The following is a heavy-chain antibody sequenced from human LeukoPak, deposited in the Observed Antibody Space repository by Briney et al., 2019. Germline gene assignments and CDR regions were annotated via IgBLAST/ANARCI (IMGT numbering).Heavy chain of an antibody. CDR2: ISSSGSTI. J-gene: IGHJ4*02. CDR3: ARDRIAAGEGLDY. Sequence: GGSLRLSCAASGFTFSDYYMSWIRQAPGKGLEWVSYISSSGSTIYYADSVKGRFTSSGDNAKNSRYLQMNSLRAEDTAVYYCARDRIAAGEGLDYWGPGTLVTVSS. D-gene: IGHD6-13*01. CDR1: GFTFSDYY. V-gene: IGHV3-11*04.